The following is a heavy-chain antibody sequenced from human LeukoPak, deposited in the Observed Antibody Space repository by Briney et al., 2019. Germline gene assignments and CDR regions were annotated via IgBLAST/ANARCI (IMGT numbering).Heavy chain of an antibody. D-gene: IGHD6-6*01. V-gene: IGHV4-59*01. J-gene: IGHJ4*02. Sequence: PSETLSLTCTDSGGSISSYYWSWLRQPPGKGLEWIGYIYYSGSTNYNPSLKSRVTISVDTSKNQFSLKLSSVTAADTAVYYCARSEYSSSLDYWGQGTLVTVSS. CDR3: ARSEYSSSLDY. CDR2: IYYSGST. CDR1: GGSISSYY.